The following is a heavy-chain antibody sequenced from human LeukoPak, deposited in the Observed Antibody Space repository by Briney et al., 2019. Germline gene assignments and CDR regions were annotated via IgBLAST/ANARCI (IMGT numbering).Heavy chain of an antibody. CDR3: ARHQLDAFDI. CDR2: IYYSGST. V-gene: IGHV4-59*08. CDR1: GGAITGYY. J-gene: IGHJ3*02. Sequence: PSETLSLTCTVSGGAITGYYWSWIRQPPGKGLEWIGYIYYSGSTNYNPSLKSRVTMSVDTSKNQFSLKLSSVTAADTAVYYCARHQLDAFDIWGQGTMVTVSS.